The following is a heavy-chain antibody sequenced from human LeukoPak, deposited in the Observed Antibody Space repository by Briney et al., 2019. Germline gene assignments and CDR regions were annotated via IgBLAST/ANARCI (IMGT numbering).Heavy chain of an antibody. Sequence: LSLTCTVSGYSISSGYYWGWIRQPPGKGLEWVSYISSSGSTIYYADSVKGRFTISRDNAKNSLYLQMNSLRAEDTAVYYCARVRTDYDYVWGSYRLRYFDYWGQGTLVTVSS. CDR2: ISSSGSTI. J-gene: IGHJ4*02. D-gene: IGHD3-16*02. V-gene: IGHV3-11*01. CDR1: GYSISSGYY. CDR3: ARVRTDYDYVWGSYRLRYFDY.